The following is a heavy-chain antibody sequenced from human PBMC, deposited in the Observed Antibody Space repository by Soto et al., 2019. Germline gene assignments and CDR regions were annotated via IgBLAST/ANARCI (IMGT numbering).Heavy chain of an antibody. J-gene: IGHJ4*02. Sequence: QVQLQESGPGLVKPSETLSLTCTVSGGSVSSGSYYWSWIRQPPGKGLEWIGYIYYSGSTNYNPSLKRRVTITVDTSKDPFSLKLSSVAAADTAVYYCARENLGSGDYGDYYFDYWGQGTLVTVSS. V-gene: IGHV4-61*01. CDR1: GGSVSSGSYY. D-gene: IGHD4-17*01. CDR2: IYYSGST. CDR3: ARENLGSGDYGDYYFDY.